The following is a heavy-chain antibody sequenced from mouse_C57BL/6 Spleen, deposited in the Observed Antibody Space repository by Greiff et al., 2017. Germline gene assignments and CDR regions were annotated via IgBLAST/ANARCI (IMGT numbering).Heavy chain of an antibody. CDR3: AREDYGNYGDAMDY. J-gene: IGHJ4*01. D-gene: IGHD2-1*01. CDR2: ISDGGSYT. V-gene: IGHV5-4*01. Sequence: EVKLMESGGGLVKPGGSLKLSCAASGFTFSSYAMSWVRQTPEKRLEWVATISDGGSYTYYPDNVKGRFTISRDNAKNNLYLQMSHLKSEDTAMYYCAREDYGNYGDAMDYWGQGTSVTVSS. CDR1: GFTFSSYA.